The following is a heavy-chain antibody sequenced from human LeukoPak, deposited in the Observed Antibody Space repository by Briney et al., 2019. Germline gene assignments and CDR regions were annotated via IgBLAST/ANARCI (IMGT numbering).Heavy chain of an antibody. V-gene: IGHV3-23*01. D-gene: IGHD3-10*01. CDR2: ISASGVST. J-gene: IGHJ4*02. CDR1: GFTFSSYA. Sequence: PGGSLRLSCAASGFTFSSYAMTWVRQAPGKGREWVTGISASGVSTHYEDSVKGRFTISRDNSKNTLYLQMNGLRAEDTAVYYCAKSGSASYYNPDFDYWGQGILVTVSS. CDR3: AKSGSASYYNPDFDY.